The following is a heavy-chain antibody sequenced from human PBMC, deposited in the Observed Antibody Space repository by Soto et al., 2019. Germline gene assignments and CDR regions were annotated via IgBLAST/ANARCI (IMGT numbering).Heavy chain of an antibody. D-gene: IGHD5-18*01. Sequence: EVQLLESGGGLVQPGGSLRLSCAASGFTFSSYAMSWVRQAPGKGLEWVSAISGSGGSTYYADSVKGRFTISRDNSKNTVYLQMKSLRAEDTAVYYCAKDKGIQIWFGTNGDYFDYWGQGTLVTVSS. J-gene: IGHJ4*02. CDR2: ISGSGGST. CDR1: GFTFSSYA. CDR3: AKDKGIQIWFGTNGDYFDY. V-gene: IGHV3-23*01.